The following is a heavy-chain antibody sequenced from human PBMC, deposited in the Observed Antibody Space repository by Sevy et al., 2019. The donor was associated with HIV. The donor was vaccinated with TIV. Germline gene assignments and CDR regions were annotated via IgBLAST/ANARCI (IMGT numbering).Heavy chain of an antibody. CDR3: ARHLPSAVTFPFYYYGLDV. D-gene: IGHD4-17*01. Sequence: GGSLRLSCAASGFTLNIYAPHWVRQAPGKGLEWVAVISYDGSNIYYAESVEGRFAISRDNSKNTLYLQMNSLRPEDTAVYYCARHLPSAVTFPFYYYGLDVWGQGTTVTVSS. CDR2: ISYDGSNI. CDR1: GFTLNIYA. J-gene: IGHJ6*02. V-gene: IGHV3-30*09.